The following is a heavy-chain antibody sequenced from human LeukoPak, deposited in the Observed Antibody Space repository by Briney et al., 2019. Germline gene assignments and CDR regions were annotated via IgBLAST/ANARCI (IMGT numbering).Heavy chain of an antibody. Sequence: GGSLRLSCAASGFTFSSYSMNWVRQAPGKGLEWVSSISRSSSYIYYADSLKGRFTITRDNAKISLYLQMNSLRAEDTAVYYWARAAQSRSTKDYCYMDVRGKGTTVTVSS. D-gene: IGHD6-6*01. V-gene: IGHV3-21*01. CDR2: ISRSSSYI. CDR1: GFTFSSYS. CDR3: ARAAQSRSTKDYCYMDV. J-gene: IGHJ6*03.